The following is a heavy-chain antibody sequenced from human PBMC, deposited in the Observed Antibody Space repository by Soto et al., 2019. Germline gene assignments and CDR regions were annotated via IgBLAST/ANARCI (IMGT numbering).Heavy chain of an antibody. D-gene: IGHD1-1*01. J-gene: IGHJ5*02. CDR3: ARYGTAIVGTSYRFDP. V-gene: IGHV4-34*01. CDR1: GGSFSNYY. CDR2: ISHSGST. Sequence: SETLSLTCDVYGGSFSNYYWSWIRQAPGKGLEWIGEISHSGSTIYNPSLNSRVTISLDTSKNQFSLKLTSVTAADTALYYCARYGTAIVGTSYRFDPWGQGTLVTVSS.